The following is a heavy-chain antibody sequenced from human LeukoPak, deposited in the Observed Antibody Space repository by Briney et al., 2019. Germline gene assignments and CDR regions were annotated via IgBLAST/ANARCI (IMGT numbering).Heavy chain of an antibody. D-gene: IGHD3-10*01. J-gene: IGHJ3*02. V-gene: IGHV4-31*03. Sequence: PSQTLSLTCTVSGGSFSSGGYYWSWIRQRPGKGLEWIGYIYYSGSTYYNPSLKSRVTISVDTSKNQFSLKLSSVTAADTAVYYCARDKPPRITMVRGVSGAFDIWGQGTMVTVS. CDR2: IYYSGST. CDR1: GGSFSSGGYY. CDR3: ARDKPPRITMVRGVSGAFDI.